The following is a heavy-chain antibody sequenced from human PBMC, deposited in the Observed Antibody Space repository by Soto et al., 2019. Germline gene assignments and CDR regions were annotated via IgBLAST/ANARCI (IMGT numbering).Heavy chain of an antibody. CDR2: IKSKTDGGTT. V-gene: IGHV3-15*07. D-gene: IGHD1-1*01. CDR3: TPYLTPGRGFYFDY. CDR1: GFTFSNAW. Sequence: EVQLVESGGGLVKPGGSLRLSCAASGFTFSNAWMNWVRQAPGKGLEWVGRIKSKTDGGTTDYAAPVKGRFTNTRYDSKNTLYMQMNSLKTECTAVYDCTPYLTPGRGFYFDYWGQGTLLTVST. J-gene: IGHJ4*02.